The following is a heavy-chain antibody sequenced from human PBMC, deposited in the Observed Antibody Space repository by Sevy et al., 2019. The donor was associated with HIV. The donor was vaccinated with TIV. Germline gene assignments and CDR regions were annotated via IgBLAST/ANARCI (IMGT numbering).Heavy chain of an antibody. D-gene: IGHD4-17*01. V-gene: IGHV3-23*01. CDR1: GFTFSSYA. Sequence: GGSLRLSCAASGFTFSSYAMSWVRQAPGKGLEWVSVISGSGGSTYYADSVKGRFTISRANSKNTLYLQMNSLRAEDKAVYYCAKDRFVPTVRAFDYWGQGTLVTVSS. J-gene: IGHJ4*02. CDR2: ISGSGGST. CDR3: AKDRFVPTVRAFDY.